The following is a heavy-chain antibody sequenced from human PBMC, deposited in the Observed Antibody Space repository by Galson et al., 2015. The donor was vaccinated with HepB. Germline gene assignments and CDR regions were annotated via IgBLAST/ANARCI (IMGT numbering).Heavy chain of an antibody. CDR3: ARYVVGVVIPLHYFDY. Sequence: SLRLSCAASGFTFSDYYMSWIRQAPGKGLEWVSYISSSGSAIYYADSVKGRFTISRDNAKNSLYLQMNSLRAEDTAVYYCARYVVGVVIPLHYFDYWGQGTLVTVSS. V-gene: IGHV3-11*01. J-gene: IGHJ4*02. CDR2: ISSSGSAI. CDR1: GFTFSDYY. D-gene: IGHD3-3*01.